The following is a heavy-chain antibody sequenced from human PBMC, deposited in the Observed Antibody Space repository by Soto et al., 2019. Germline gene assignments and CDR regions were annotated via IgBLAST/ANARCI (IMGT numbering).Heavy chain of an antibody. D-gene: IGHD3-3*02. CDR1: GFTFRSYG. CDR2: ISDNGGRT. V-gene: IGHV3-23*01. J-gene: IGHJ4*02. Sequence: EVQLLESGGRFVQPGGSLRLSCAASGFTFRSYGMSWVRQAPGKGLEWISAISDNGGRTDYADSVKGRFTISRDNSKNTLFLQMNPLPAEDTAVYYCAKRELDDKWGQGTLVTVS. CDR3: AKRELDDK.